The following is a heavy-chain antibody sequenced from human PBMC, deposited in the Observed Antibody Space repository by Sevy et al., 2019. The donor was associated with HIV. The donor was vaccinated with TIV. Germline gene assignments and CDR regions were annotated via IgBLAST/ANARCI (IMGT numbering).Heavy chain of an antibody. D-gene: IGHD1-26*01. Sequence: GKSLKISCKGSEYSFTNYWIGWVRQMPGKGLEWMGIIYPADSDTKYRPSFQGQVTISADTSISTAYLQWSSLKASDTAMYYCARPGYSGSYHPAFDIWGQGTMVTVSS. J-gene: IGHJ3*02. V-gene: IGHV5-51*01. CDR3: ARPGYSGSYHPAFDI. CDR1: EYSFTNYW. CDR2: IYPADSDT.